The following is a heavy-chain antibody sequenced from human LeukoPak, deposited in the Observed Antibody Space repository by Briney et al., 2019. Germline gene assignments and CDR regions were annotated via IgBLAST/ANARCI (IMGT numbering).Heavy chain of an antibody. Sequence: PSETLSLTCTVSGGSISSHYWSWIRQPPGKGLEWIGYIYYSGSTNYDPSLKGRVTISVDTSKNQFSLKLSSVTAADTAVYYCARDASSGIDYWGQGTLVTVSS. CDR1: GGSISSHY. V-gene: IGHV4-59*11. J-gene: IGHJ4*02. CDR2: IYYSGST. D-gene: IGHD6-19*01. CDR3: ARDASSGIDY.